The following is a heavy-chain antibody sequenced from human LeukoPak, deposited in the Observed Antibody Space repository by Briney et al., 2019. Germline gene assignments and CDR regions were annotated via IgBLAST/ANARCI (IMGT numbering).Heavy chain of an antibody. CDR2: LYSGGAT. D-gene: IGHD4/OR15-4a*01. J-gene: IGHJ4*02. Sequence: GGSLRLSCAASGITSSDNFMSWVRQAPGKGLEWVSVLYSGGATYYADSVKGRFTISRDNSKNIVFLQMNDLRTEDTAFYYCTRDSANYHFAYWGQGALVTVSS. CDR1: GITSSDNF. CDR3: TRDSANYHFAY. V-gene: IGHV3-66*01.